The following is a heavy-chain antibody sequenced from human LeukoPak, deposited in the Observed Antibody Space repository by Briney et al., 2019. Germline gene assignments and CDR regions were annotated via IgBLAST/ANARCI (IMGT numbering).Heavy chain of an antibody. CDR1: GGSLSSNSNY. J-gene: IGHJ5*02. D-gene: IGHD3-10*01. V-gene: IGHV4-39*01. CDR2: VYYSGST. CDR3: AILGTGSS. Sequence: PSETLSLTCTVSGGSLSSNSNYWGWIRQTPGRGLEWIGSVYYSGSTYYNPSLKSRVTISVDPSKSQFSLKLNSVTAADTAVYFCAILGTGSSWGQGTLVTVSS.